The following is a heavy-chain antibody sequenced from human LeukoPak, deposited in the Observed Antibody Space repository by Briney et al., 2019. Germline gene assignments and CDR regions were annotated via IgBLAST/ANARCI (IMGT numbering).Heavy chain of an antibody. Sequence: GGSLRLSCAASGFTFSSYWMSWVRQAPGKGLEWVSVIYSGGSTYFADSVKGRFTISRDNSKNTLYLQMNSLRAEDTAVYYCARGPGGKDAFDIWGQGTMVTVSS. D-gene: IGHD3-16*01. CDR2: IYSGGST. J-gene: IGHJ3*02. CDR1: GFTFSSYW. CDR3: ARGPGGKDAFDI. V-gene: IGHV3-53*01.